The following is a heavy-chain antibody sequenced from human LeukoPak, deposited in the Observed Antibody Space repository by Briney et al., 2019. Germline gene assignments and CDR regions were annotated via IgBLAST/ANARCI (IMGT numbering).Heavy chain of an antibody. Sequence: ASVKVSCKASGHTFTGYYMHWVRQAPGQGLEWMGWINPNSGGTNYAQKFQGWVTMTRDTSISTAYMELSRLRSDDTAVYYCARADFGYSSSWYRNYYYYYGMDVWGQGTTVTVSS. CDR3: ARADFGYSSSWYRNYYYYYGMDV. CDR1: GHTFTGYY. D-gene: IGHD6-13*01. CDR2: INPNSGGT. V-gene: IGHV1-2*04. J-gene: IGHJ6*02.